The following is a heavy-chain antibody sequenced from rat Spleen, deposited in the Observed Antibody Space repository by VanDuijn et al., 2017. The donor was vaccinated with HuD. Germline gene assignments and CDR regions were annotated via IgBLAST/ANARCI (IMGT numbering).Heavy chain of an antibody. Sequence: EVQLVESGGGLVQPGRSLKLSCAASGFTFSDYNMAWVRQAPKKGLEWVATISSDGGRNFYRDSVKGRFTISRDNPKSTLYLQMDNLRSEDTATYFCARAGYLRDWYFDFWGPGTMVTVSS. V-gene: IGHV5-7*01. D-gene: IGHD2-2*01. CDR1: GFTFSDYN. CDR2: ISSDGGRN. CDR3: ARAGYLRDWYFDF. J-gene: IGHJ1*01.